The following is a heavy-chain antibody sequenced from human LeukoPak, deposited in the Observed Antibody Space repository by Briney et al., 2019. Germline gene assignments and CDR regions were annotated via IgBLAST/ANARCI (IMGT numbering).Heavy chain of an antibody. J-gene: IGHJ6*02. CDR3: ARGAYCGGDCYSALYYYYGMDV. CDR2: IYYSGST. Sequence: PSETLSLTCTVSGGSISSYYWSWIRQPPGKGLEWIGYIYYSGSTNYNPSLKSRVTISVDTSKNQFSLKLSSVTAADTAVYYCARGAYCGGDCYSALYYYYGMDVWGQGTTVTVSS. V-gene: IGHV4-59*08. CDR1: GGSISSYY. D-gene: IGHD2-21*02.